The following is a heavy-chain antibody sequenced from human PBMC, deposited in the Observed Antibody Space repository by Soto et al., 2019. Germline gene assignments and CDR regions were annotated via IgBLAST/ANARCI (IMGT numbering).Heavy chain of an antibody. CDR3: ARDRPWPPNYHYYSMDA. D-gene: IGHD1-1*01. Sequence: PSETLSLTCTVSGGSISSGDNFWSWIRQHPGKGLGWIGYIFYSGNTFYNPSLKSRLTISIDTSKNQFSLKLSSVTPADTAVYYCARDRPWPPNYHYYSMDAWGQGTAVTVSS. CDR2: IFYSGNT. J-gene: IGHJ6*02. CDR1: GGSISSGDNF. V-gene: IGHV4-31*03.